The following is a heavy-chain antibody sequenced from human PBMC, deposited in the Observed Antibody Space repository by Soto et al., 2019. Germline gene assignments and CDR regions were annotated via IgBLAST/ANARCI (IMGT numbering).Heavy chain of an antibody. CDR2: IYSGGST. D-gene: IGHD1-26*01. V-gene: IGHV3-53*04. J-gene: IGHJ6*02. Sequence: EVQLVESGGGLVQPGGSLRLSCAASGFTVSSNYMSWVRQAPGKGLEWVSVIYSGGSTYYADSVKGRFTISRHNSKNTLYLQMNSLRVEDTAVYHCAKRIKSGSNYVGNAMDVWGQGTTVIVS. CDR1: GFTVSSNY. CDR3: AKRIKSGSNYVGNAMDV.